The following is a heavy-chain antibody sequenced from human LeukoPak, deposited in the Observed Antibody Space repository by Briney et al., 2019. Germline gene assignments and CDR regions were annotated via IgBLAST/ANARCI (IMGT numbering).Heavy chain of an antibody. Sequence: ASVKVSCTASVYTLTRYYIHSVRQAPGQRLEWMGIISPSAGSTSYAQKFQGRVTMTRDMSTSTVYMELSSLISEDTTIYYCARAREWLRFHAFDIWGQGTMVTVSS. D-gene: IGHD5-12*01. CDR1: VYTLTRYY. J-gene: IGHJ3*02. V-gene: IGHV1-46*01. CDR3: ARAREWLRFHAFDI. CDR2: ISPSAGST.